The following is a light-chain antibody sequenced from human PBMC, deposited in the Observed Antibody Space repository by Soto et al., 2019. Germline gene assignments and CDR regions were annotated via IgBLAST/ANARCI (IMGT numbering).Light chain of an antibody. CDR1: QRVYSN. Sequence: IMMTQSPDTLSVSPGESATLSCRASQRVYSNLAWYQQRPGQAPRLLIYGASTRATGVPARFSGSGSGTDFTLTISSLEPEDFAVYYCQQRSSWPWTFGQGTKVDIK. CDR2: GAS. J-gene: IGKJ1*01. V-gene: IGKV3-11*01. CDR3: QQRSSWPWT.